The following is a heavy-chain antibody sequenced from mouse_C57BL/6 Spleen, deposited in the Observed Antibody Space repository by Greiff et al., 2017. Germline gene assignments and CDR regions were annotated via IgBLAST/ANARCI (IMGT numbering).Heavy chain of an antibody. D-gene: IGHD1-1*01. V-gene: IGHV1-59*01. CDR1: GYTFTSYW. Sequence: QVQLQQPGAELVRPGTSVKLSCKASGYTFTSYWMHWVKQRPGQGLEWIGVIDPSASYTNYNQKFKGKATLTVDTSSSTAYMQLSSLTSEDSAVYYCARRATVAYFDYWGQGTTLTVSS. CDR3: ARRATVAYFDY. CDR2: IDPSASYT. J-gene: IGHJ2*01.